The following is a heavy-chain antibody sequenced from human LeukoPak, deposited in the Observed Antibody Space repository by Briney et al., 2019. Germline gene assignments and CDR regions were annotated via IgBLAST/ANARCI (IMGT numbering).Heavy chain of an antibody. CDR3: AKETYYYDSSGYSDY. V-gene: IGHV3-23*01. CDR1: GFTFNSYA. CDR2: ISGSGRST. Sequence: PGGSLRLSCAASGFTFNSYAMSWVRQPPGKGLEWVSAISGSGRSTYYADSVKGRFTISRDNSKNTLYLQMTSLRAEDTAVYYCAKETYYYDSSGYSDYWGQGTLVTVSS. D-gene: IGHD3-22*01. J-gene: IGHJ4*02.